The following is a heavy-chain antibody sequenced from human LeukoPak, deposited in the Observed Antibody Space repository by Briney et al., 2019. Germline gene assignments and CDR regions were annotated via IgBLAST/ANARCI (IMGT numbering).Heavy chain of an antibody. D-gene: IGHD2-2*01. J-gene: IGHJ6*03. CDR3: VRGRRYCSSTSCYHPYYYMDV. CDR2: INXXGST. Sequence: EINXXGSTNYNPSLKSRVTVSVDTSKNQFSLKPSPVTAADTAVYYCVRGRRYCSSTSCYHPYYYMDVWGKGTTVTVSS. V-gene: IGHV4-34*01.